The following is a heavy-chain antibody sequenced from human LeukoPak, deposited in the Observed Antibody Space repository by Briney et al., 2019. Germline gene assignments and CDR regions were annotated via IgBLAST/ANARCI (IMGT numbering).Heavy chain of an antibody. D-gene: IGHD5-24*01. Sequence: MSSQTLSLTCSVSGASISSGSYYWGWIRQPPGKGLEWIGSIYYSGSTYYNPSLKSRVTISVDTSKNQFSLKLSSVTAADTAVYYCVRRWLQLIDYWGQGTLVTVSS. CDR1: GASISSGSYY. CDR3: VRRWLQLIDY. J-gene: IGHJ4*02. CDR2: IYYSGST. V-gene: IGHV4-39*01.